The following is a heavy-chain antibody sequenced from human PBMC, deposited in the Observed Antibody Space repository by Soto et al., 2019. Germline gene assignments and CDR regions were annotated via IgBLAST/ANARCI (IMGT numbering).Heavy chain of an antibody. J-gene: IGHJ3*02. CDR1: GGSISSSSYY. Sequence: SETLSLTCTVSGGSISSSSYYWGWIRQPPGKGLEWIGRIYHSGGTHYNPSLKSRVTISVDTSKNQFSLKMSSVTAADTALYYCARVERGTATTVVDAFDIWGPGTMVTVSS. CDR3: ARVERGTATTVVDAFDI. D-gene: IGHD1-1*01. CDR2: IYHSGGT. V-gene: IGHV4-39*01.